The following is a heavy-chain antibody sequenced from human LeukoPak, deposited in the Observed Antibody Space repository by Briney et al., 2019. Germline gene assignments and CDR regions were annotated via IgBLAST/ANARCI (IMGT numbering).Heavy chain of an antibody. D-gene: IGHD3-9*01. V-gene: IGHV3-33*08. CDR3: ASAYYDILTGTFYGMDV. CDR1: GFTFTNFA. J-gene: IGHJ6*02. CDR2: IWYDGSNK. Sequence: PGRSLRLSCAASGFTFTNFAMRWVRQAPGKGLEWVAVIWYDGSNKYYADSVKGRFTISRDNSKNTLYLQMNSLRAEDTAVYYCASAYYDILTGTFYGMDVWGQGTTVTVSS.